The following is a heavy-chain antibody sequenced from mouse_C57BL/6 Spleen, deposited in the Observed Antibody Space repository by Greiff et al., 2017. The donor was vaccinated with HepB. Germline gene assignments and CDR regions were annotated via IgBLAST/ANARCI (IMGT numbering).Heavy chain of an antibody. V-gene: IGHV1-4*01. CDR1: GYTFTSYT. CDR2: INPSSGYT. Sequence: VKLVESGAELARPGASVKMSCKASGYTFTSYTMHWVKQRPGQGLEWIGYINPSSGYTKYNQKFKDKATLTADKSSSTAYMQLSSLTSEDSAVYYCARFRDYKDFDYWGQGTTLTVSS. J-gene: IGHJ2*01. CDR3: ARFRDYKDFDY. D-gene: IGHD2-13*01.